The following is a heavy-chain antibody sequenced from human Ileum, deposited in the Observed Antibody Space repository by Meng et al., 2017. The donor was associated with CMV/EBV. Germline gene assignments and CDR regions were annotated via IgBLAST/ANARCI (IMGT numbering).Heavy chain of an antibody. J-gene: IGHJ4*02. D-gene: IGHD1-26*01. Sequence: CKASGYNFTSNNIIWVRQAPGQGPEWMGWINTNTGNPTYAQSFTGRFVFSLDTSVSTTYLQISSLKAEDTAVYYCARDGLSGRYFDYWGQGTLVTVSS. CDR1: GYNFTSNN. CDR2: INTNTGNP. V-gene: IGHV7-4-1*02. CDR3: ARDGLSGRYFDY.